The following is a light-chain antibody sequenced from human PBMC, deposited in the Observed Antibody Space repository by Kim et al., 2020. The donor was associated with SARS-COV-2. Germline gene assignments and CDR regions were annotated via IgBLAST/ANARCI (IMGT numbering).Light chain of an antibody. CDR1: SSDVGGYNY. Sequence: QSALTQPRSVSGSPGQSVTISCTGTSSDVGGYNYVSWYQQHPGKAPKLMIYDVSERPSGVPHRFSGSKSGNTASLIISGLQAEDEADYYCCSYAGSPPYVFGTGTKVTVL. CDR2: DVS. CDR3: CSYAGSPPYV. J-gene: IGLJ1*01. V-gene: IGLV2-11*01.